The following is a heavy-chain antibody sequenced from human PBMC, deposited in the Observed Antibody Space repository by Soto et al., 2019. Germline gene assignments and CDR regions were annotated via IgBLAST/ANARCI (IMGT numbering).Heavy chain of an antibody. V-gene: IGHV5-51*01. J-gene: IGHJ3*02. CDR3: ASPTIFTDQSDAFDI. CDR1: GYTFISHW. D-gene: IGHD3-3*01. CDR2: IFPADSEI. Sequence: GESLKISCQTFGYTFISHWIAWVRQKPGKGLEWMGIIFPADSEIRQSPSFRGHVTISADKSISTAYLQWSSLKASDTAMYYFASPTIFTDQSDAFDIWGQGTMVTVSS.